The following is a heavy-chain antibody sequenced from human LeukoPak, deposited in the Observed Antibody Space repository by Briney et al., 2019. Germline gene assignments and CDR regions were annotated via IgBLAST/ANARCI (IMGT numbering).Heavy chain of an antibody. CDR3: ARGILAAAGTGYYYMDV. D-gene: IGHD6-13*01. CDR1: GFTFSTYG. V-gene: IGHV3-21*06. J-gene: IGHJ6*03. CDR2: VSSGSNYK. Sequence: GGSLRLSCAASGFTFSTYGMNWVRQAPGKGLEWVSSVSSGSNYKDYADSVKGRFTISRDNAKNSLYLQMRSLRAEDTAVYYCARGILAAAGTGYYYMDVWGKGTTVTVSS.